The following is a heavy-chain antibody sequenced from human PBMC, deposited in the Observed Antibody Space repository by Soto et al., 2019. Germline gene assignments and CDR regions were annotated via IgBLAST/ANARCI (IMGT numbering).Heavy chain of an antibody. CDR3: AKGTGTTVTTEWVFDY. D-gene: IGHD4-17*01. CDR1: GFTFSSYA. Sequence: PGGSLRLSCAASGFTFSSYAMGWVRQAPGKGLEWVSAISGSGGSTYYADSVKGRFTISRDNSKNTLYLQMNSLRAEDTAVYYCAKGTGTTVTTEWVFDYWGQGTLVTVSS. V-gene: IGHV3-23*01. J-gene: IGHJ4*02. CDR2: ISGSGGST.